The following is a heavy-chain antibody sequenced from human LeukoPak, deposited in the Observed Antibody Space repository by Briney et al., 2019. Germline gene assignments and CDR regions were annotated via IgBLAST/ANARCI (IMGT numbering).Heavy chain of an antibody. Sequence: GGSLRLSCAASGFTFSSYAISWVRQAPGQGLEWMGGIIPIFGTANYAQKFQGRVTITTDESTSTAYMELSSLRSEDTAVYYCARGELDTNRAPYYYYYMDVWGKGTTVTVSS. V-gene: IGHV1-69*05. CDR3: ARGELDTNRAPYYYYYMDV. CDR2: IIPIFGTA. J-gene: IGHJ6*03. CDR1: GFTFSSYA. D-gene: IGHD5-18*01.